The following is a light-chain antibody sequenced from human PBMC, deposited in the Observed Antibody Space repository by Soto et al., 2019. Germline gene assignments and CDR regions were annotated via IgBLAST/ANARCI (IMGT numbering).Light chain of an antibody. J-gene: IGKJ1*01. Sequence: DFVMSQSPDSLAVSLGERATINCRSSQSVLHSPNNRNYLAWYQQKPGQPPELLLYWASTRESGVPDRFSGSGSGTDFTLTISSMQAEDLAVYYCQQYYSTPWTFGQGTKVQIK. CDR1: QSVLHSPNNRNY. V-gene: IGKV4-1*01. CDR3: QQYYSTPWT. CDR2: WAS.